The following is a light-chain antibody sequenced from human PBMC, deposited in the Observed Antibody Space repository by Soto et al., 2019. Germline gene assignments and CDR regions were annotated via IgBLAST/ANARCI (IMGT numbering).Light chain of an antibody. Sequence: VMTQAPATLSVSPGERATLSCRASQTINNNVAWYQLKDGQVPRLVIYGASTRATGIPDRFSGSGSGTDCTLTISRLEPEDVAVYYCQQYGSSPPTLGQGTRLEIK. CDR2: GAS. CDR3: QQYGSSPPT. CDR1: QTINNN. J-gene: IGKJ5*01. V-gene: IGKV3-20*01.